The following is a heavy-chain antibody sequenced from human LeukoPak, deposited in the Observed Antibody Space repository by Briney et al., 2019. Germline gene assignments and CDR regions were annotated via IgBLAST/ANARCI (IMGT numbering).Heavy chain of an antibody. CDR1: GFTFSSSA. CDR2: IGADGATT. D-gene: IGHD3-10*01. J-gene: IGHJ4*02. Sequence: HPGGSLRLSCAASGFTFSSSAMNWVRQAPGKGLEWVSHIGADGATTYYAGSVKGRFTISRDNSKNTLYLQIDSLSADDTAVYHCAKYFGSGSYDFWGQGTLVTVSS. CDR3: AKYFGSGSYDF. V-gene: IGHV3-23*01.